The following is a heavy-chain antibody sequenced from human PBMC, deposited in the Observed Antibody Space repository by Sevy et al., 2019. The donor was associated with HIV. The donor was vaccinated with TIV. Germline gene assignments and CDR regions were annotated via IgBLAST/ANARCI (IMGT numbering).Heavy chain of an antibody. CDR3: GREGVGGYSYSLDY. CDR2: ISSNGGST. Sequence: GGSLRLSCAASGFSFSSYALHWVRQAPGKGLEYVSAISSNGGSTYYADSVKGRFTISRDNSKNTLYLQMGSLRAEDRAVYYCGREGVGGYSYSLDYWGQGTLVTVSS. D-gene: IGHD5-18*01. J-gene: IGHJ4*02. CDR1: GFSFSSYA. V-gene: IGHV3-64*02.